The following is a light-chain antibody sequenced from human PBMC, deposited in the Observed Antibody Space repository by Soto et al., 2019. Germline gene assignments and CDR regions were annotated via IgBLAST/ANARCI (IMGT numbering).Light chain of an antibody. CDR2: EVS. Sequence: QSALTQRPSASGSPGQSVTISCTGTSSDVGGYNYVSWYQQHPDKAPKLMIYEVSKRPSGVPDRFSGSKSGNTASLTVSGLQADDEADYYCSSYAGSNILLFGGGTKLTVL. J-gene: IGLJ2*01. CDR3: SSYAGSNILL. V-gene: IGLV2-8*01. CDR1: SSDVGGYNY.